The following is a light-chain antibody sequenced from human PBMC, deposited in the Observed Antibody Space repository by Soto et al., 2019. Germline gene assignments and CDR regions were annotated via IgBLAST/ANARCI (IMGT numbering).Light chain of an antibody. CDR1: ISNIGTNY. J-gene: IGLJ1*01. V-gene: IGLV1-47*01. CDR3: AAWDDTVRSYV. Sequence: QSVLTQPPSVSGTPGQRVTISCSGGISNIGTNYVHWFQQLPGTAPKVLSNRDNQRPSGVPDRFSVYKSGTSASLAIGGLLSEDEAEYYCAAWDDTVRSYVFGTGTKLTVL. CDR2: RDN.